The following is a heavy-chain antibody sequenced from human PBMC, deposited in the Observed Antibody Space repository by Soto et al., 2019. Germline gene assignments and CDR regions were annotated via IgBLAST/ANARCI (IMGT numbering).Heavy chain of an antibody. CDR1: GYTFTSYD. CDR2: MNPNSGNT. D-gene: IGHD2-15*01. CDR3: ARSCSGGSCYSYGMDV. V-gene: IGHV1-8*01. J-gene: IGHJ6*02. Sequence: GASVKVSCKASGYTFTSYDINWVRQATGQGLEWMGWMNPNSGNTGYAQKFQGRVTMTRNTSISTAYMELSSLRPEDTAVYYCARSCSGGSCYSYGMDVWGQGTTVTAP.